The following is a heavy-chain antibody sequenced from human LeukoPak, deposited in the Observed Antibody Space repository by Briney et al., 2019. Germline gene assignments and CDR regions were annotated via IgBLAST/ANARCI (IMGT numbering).Heavy chain of an antibody. CDR3: ARVVCYDSTPRWFDP. D-gene: IGHD3-22*01. V-gene: IGHV4-59*01. J-gene: IGHJ5*02. CDR2: IYYSGST. CDR1: GGSISSYS. Sequence: PSETLSLTCTVSGGSISSYSWSWIRQPPGKGLEWIAYIYYSGSTNYNPSLKSRVTISVDTSKNQFSLKLSSVTAADTAVYYCARVVCYDSTPRWFDPWGQGTLVTVSS.